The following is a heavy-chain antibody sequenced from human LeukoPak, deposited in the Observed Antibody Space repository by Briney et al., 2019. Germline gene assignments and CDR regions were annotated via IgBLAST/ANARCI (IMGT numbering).Heavy chain of an antibody. CDR1: GYTFTSYY. CDR3: ARTKNYYASNGP. CDR2: INPSGGST. D-gene: IGHD3-10*01. J-gene: IGHJ5*02. V-gene: IGHV1-46*01. Sequence: ASVKVSCKASGYTFTSYYMHWVRQAPGQGLEWMGIINPSGGSTSYAQKFQGRVTMTSITSISTAYMELSGLTYEDTAVYYCARTKNYYASNGPWGQGTLVTVSS.